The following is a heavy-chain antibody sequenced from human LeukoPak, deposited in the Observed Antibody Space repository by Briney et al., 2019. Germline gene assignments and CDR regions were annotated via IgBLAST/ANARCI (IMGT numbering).Heavy chain of an antibody. J-gene: IGHJ4*02. CDR2: TYYRSKWYN. Sequence: SQTLSLTCTISGDSSSSNSAAWNWIRQSPSRGLEWLGRTYYRSKWYNDYAVSVKSRITINPDTSKNQFSLQLNSVTPEDTAVYYCVSTMVRGVIVSLFPPYFFDYWGQGTLVTVSS. D-gene: IGHD3-10*01. CDR1: GDSSSSNSAA. CDR3: VSTMVRGVIVSLFPPYFFDY. V-gene: IGHV6-1*01.